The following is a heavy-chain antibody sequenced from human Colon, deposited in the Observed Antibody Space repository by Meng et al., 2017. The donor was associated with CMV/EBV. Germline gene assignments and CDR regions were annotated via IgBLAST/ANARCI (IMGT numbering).Heavy chain of an antibody. CDR2: VYISGNT. J-gene: IGHJ4*02. CDR1: GASITSYY. Sequence: QGRLREAGPGLVKPSETLSLTCTVSGASITSYYWSWIRQPAGKGLEWIGRVYISGNTNYNPSLKSRVTMSIDTSKNQLSLNIRSVTAADTAVYYCARDSNLSGLAYWGQGTLVTVSS. V-gene: IGHV4-4*07. CDR3: ARDSNLSGLAY. D-gene: IGHD3-10*01.